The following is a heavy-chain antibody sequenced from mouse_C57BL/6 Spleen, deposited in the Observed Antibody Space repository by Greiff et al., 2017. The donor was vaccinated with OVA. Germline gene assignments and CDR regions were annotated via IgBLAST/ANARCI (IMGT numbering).Heavy chain of an antibody. Sequence: QVQLKESGPGLVQPSQSLSITCTVSGFSLTSYGVHWVRQSPGKGLEWLGVIWSGGSTDYNAAFISRLSISKDNSKSQVFFKMNSLQADDTAIYYCARNNVPSTVVARDYAMDYWGQGTSVTVSS. CDR2: IWSGGST. V-gene: IGHV2-2*01. D-gene: IGHD1-1*01. CDR3: ARNNVPSTVVARDYAMDY. J-gene: IGHJ4*01. CDR1: GFSLTSYG.